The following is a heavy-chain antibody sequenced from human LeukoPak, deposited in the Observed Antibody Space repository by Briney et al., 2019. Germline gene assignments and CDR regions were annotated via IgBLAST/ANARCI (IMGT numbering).Heavy chain of an antibody. D-gene: IGHD4-17*01. CDR1: GFTFSSYS. CDR2: ISGSSSYI. V-gene: IGHV3-21*01. Sequence: PGGSLRLSCAASGFTFSSYSMNWVRQAPGKGLEWVSSISGSSSYIYYADSVKGRFTISRDNAKNSLYLQMNSLRAEDTAVYYCAREDPYGDLNMDVWGQGTTVTVSS. J-gene: IGHJ6*02. CDR3: AREDPYGDLNMDV.